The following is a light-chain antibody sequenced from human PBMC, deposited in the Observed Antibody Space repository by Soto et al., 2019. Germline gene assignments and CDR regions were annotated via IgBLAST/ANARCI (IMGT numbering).Light chain of an antibody. V-gene: IGLV2-14*01. CDR1: SSDVGGYNY. CDR3: SSYTSSRSVV. Sequence: QSALTQPASVSGSPGQSITISCTGTSSDVGGYNYVSWYQQHPGKAPKLMIYEVSNRPSGVSNRFSGSKSGNTASLTISGPQAEDEADYYCSSYTSSRSVVFGGGTKLTVL. J-gene: IGLJ2*01. CDR2: EVS.